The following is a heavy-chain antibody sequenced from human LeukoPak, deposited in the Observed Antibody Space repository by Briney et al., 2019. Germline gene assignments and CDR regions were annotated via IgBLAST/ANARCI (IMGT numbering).Heavy chain of an antibody. V-gene: IGHV3-53*01. CDR2: IYSGGNT. J-gene: IGHJ6*02. Sequence: GGSLRLSCAASGFTVSSNYMSWVRQAPGRGLEWVSVIYSGGNTYYADSVKGRFTISRDNSKNTLYLQMDSLRAEDTAVYYCARDLCFGEYYYAMDVWGQGTTVTVSS. D-gene: IGHD3-10*01. CDR3: ARDLCFGEYYYAMDV. CDR1: GFTVSSNY.